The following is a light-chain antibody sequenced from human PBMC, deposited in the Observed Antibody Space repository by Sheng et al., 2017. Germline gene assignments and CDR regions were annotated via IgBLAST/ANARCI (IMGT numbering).Light chain of an antibody. J-gene: IGKJ1*01. CDR2: DTS. V-gene: IGKV3-15*01. CDR1: QSVSSN. CDR3: QQYNNWPQT. Sequence: IVMTQSPATLSVSPGDRATLSCRANQSVSSNLVWYQQKAGQAPRLLIYDTSTRATGIPARFSGSGSGTEFTLTISSLQSEDFAVYYCQQYNNWPQTFGQGTKVEIK.